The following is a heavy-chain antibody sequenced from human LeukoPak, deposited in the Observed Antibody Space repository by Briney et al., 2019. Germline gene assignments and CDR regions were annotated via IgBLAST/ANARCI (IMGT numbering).Heavy chain of an antibody. J-gene: IGHJ6*02. CDR3: ARQGASYT. CDR1: GFTFSNYA. Sequence: PGGSLRLSCAASGFTFSNYAMSWVRQAPGKGLEWVSSISSSSSYIYYADSVKGRFTISRDNSKNTLYLQMNSLRAEDTAVYYCARQGASYTWGQGTTVTVSS. CDR2: ISSSSSYI. D-gene: IGHD5-18*01. V-gene: IGHV3-21*01.